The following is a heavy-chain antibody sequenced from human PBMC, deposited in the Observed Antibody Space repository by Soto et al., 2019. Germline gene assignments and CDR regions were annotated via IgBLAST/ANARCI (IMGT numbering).Heavy chain of an antibody. CDR2: ISAYNGNT. D-gene: IGHD2-2*01. V-gene: IGHV1-18*01. CDR1: GYTFTSYG. Sequence: QVPLVQSGAEVKKPGASVKVSCKASGYTFTSYGISWVRQAPGQGLEWMGWISAYNGNTNYAQKLQGRVTMTTDTSTSTAYMELRSLRSDDTAVYYCARGYCSSTSCPPNYYYGMDVWGQGTTVTVSS. J-gene: IGHJ6*02. CDR3: ARGYCSSTSCPPNYYYGMDV.